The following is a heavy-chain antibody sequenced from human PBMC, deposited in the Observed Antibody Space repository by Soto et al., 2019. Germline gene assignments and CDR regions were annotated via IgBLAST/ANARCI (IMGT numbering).Heavy chain of an antibody. CDR1: GFSFSTYW. D-gene: IGHD2-21*02. Sequence: EVQLVESGGGLVQPGGSLRLSCAASGFSFSTYWMHWVRQAPEKGLVWVSRINSDGSITNYADSVRGRFTISRDNAKSTLYLQRNSLRAEDTAVYYCARDPRPDGGNSPIDYWGQGTLVTVSS. CDR2: INSDGSIT. CDR3: ARDPRPDGGNSPIDY. J-gene: IGHJ4*02. V-gene: IGHV3-74*01.